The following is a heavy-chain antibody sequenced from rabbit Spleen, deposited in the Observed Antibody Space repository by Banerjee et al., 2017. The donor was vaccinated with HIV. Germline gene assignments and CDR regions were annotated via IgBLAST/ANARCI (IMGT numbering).Heavy chain of an antibody. Sequence: QSLEESGGGLVQPEGSLTLTCTASGFSFSSRYYMCWVRQAPGKGLEWIVCVGSGATGNTYYASWAKGRFTISKASSTTLTLQLTSLTAADTATYFCARTYVSGGGFAFNLWGQGPLVTVS. V-gene: IGHV1S40*01. D-gene: IGHD1-1*01. CDR1: GFSFSSRYY. J-gene: IGHJ4*01. CDR3: ARTYVSGGGFAFNL. CDR2: VGSGATGNT.